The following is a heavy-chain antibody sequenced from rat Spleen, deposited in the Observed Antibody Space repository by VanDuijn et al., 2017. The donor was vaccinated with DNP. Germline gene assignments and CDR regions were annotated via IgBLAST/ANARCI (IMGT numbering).Heavy chain of an antibody. V-gene: IGHV3-3*01. CDR2: INSADNT. Sequence: EVQLQESGPGLVEPSQSLSLTCSVTGYSITSCCRWTWIRKFPGHKLEWMGSINSADNTNYNPSLKSRISITRDTSKNQFFLQVNSVNTEDTATYYCARWPGYNPPYAMDAWGQGTSVTVSS. CDR1: GYSITSCCR. D-gene: IGHD1-4*01. J-gene: IGHJ4*01. CDR3: ARWPGYNPPYAMDA.